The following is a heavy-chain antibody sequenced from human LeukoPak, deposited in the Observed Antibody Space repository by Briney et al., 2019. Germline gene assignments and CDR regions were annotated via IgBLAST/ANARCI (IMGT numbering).Heavy chain of an antibody. CDR2: IYTSGST. V-gene: IGHV4-61*02. D-gene: IGHD3-3*01. CDR3: ARDVTPYYDFWSGLGYFDY. J-gene: IGHJ4*02. CDR1: GGSISSGSYY. Sequence: SQTLSLTCTVSGGSISSGSYYWSWIRQPAGKGLEWIGRIYTSGSTNYNPSLKSRVTISVDTSKNQFSLKLSSVTAADTAVYYCARDVTPYYDFWSGLGYFDYWGQGTLVTVSS.